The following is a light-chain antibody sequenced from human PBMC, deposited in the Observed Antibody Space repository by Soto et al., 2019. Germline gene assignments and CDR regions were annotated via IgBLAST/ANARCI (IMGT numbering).Light chain of an antibody. V-gene: IGLV1-51*01. Sequence: QSVLTQPPSVSAAPGQKVTISCSGSNFNIGNNYVSWFQQLPGAATKLLIYHNDKRPSGIPDRFSGSKSGTSATLGITGLQTGDEADYYCGTWDSSMSAAGWVFGGGTKVTVL. CDR3: GTWDSSMSAAGWV. J-gene: IGLJ3*02. CDR2: HND. CDR1: NFNIGNNY.